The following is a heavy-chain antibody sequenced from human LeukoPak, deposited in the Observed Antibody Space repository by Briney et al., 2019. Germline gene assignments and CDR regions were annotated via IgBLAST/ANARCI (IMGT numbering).Heavy chain of an antibody. D-gene: IGHD4-17*01. CDR3: IVFGDSNH. Sequence: GGSLRLSCAASGLTGSHNYVSWVRQAPGKGLEWVSAIHTSGDTCYADSVKGRFTISRDTSKNTLYLQINSLRVEDTAVYYCIVFGDSNHWGQGTLVTVS. J-gene: IGHJ5*02. CDR1: GLTGSHNY. CDR2: IHTSGDT. V-gene: IGHV3-53*01.